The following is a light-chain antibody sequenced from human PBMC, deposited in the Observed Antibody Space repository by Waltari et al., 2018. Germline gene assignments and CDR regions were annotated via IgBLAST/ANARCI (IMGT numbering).Light chain of an antibody. J-gene: IGKJ2*01. CDR1: QSVSNNY. Sequence: EIALTQSPGTLSLSPGERATLSCRASQSVSNNYLAWYQQKPGQAPRLLIYAASSRVTGIPDKFSGSGSGTDFTLTISGLEPEDFAVYYCQQYGSSPLYTFGQGTKLEIK. CDR3: QQYGSSPLYT. V-gene: IGKV3-20*01. CDR2: AAS.